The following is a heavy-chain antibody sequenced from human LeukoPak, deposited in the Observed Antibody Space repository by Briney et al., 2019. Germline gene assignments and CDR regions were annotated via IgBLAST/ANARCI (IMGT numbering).Heavy chain of an antibody. CDR3: ARDSSDVLTGYYHF. CDR2: INPNSGRT. Sequence: ASVKVSCKTSGYSFNDYYLHWVRQAPGQGLEWMGWINPNSGRTNSAPKFQGRVTLTTDTSITTANMELTSLISGDTALYYCARDSSDVLTGYYHFWGQGTLVTVSS. J-gene: IGHJ4*02. V-gene: IGHV1-2*02. D-gene: IGHD3-9*01. CDR1: GYSFNDYY.